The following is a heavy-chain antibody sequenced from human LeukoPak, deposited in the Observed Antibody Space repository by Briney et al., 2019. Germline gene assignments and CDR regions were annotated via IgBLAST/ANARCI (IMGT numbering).Heavy chain of an antibody. CDR3: ARRPWFGGVTPLSYYYYMDV. V-gene: IGHV3-48*01. Sequence: SVKGRFTISRDNVNNSVYLQMTSLRAEDTAVYYCARRPWFGGVTPLSYYYYMDVWGKGTTVTVSS. D-gene: IGHD3-10*01. J-gene: IGHJ6*03.